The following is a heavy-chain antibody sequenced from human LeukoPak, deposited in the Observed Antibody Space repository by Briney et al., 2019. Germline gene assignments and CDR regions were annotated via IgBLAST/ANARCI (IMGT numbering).Heavy chain of an antibody. D-gene: IGHD6-13*01. CDR3: ARDLIAAAATTWFDP. J-gene: IGHJ5*02. CDR2: INPNSGGP. V-gene: IGHV1-2*02. Sequence: ASVKVSCKASGYTFTDHYIYWVRQAPGQGLEWMGWINPNSGGPKYAQKFQGRVIMTSDTSINTAYMELSRLTSDDTAVYYCARDLIAAAATTWFDPWGQGTLVTVSS. CDR1: GYTFTDHY.